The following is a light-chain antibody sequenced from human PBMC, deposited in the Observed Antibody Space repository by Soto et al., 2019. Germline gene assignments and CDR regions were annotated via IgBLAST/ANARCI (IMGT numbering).Light chain of an antibody. CDR2: KAS. CDR1: QSISSW. V-gene: IGKV1-5*03. Sequence: DIQMTQSPSTLPASVGDRVTITCRASQSISSWLAWYQQKPGKAPKLLIYKASSLESGVPSRFSCSGSGTEFTLTISSLQPDDFATYYCQQYNTYPRTFGQGTKVEIK. J-gene: IGKJ1*01. CDR3: QQYNTYPRT.